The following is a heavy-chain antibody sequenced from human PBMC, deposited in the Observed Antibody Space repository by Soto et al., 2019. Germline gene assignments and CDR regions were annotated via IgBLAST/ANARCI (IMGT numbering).Heavy chain of an antibody. V-gene: IGHV3-30*04. CDR2: IPYDGSYQ. D-gene: IGHD3-3*01. CDR3: ARDVGTQLDFWSTSGMDV. CDR1: GSTFSSDA. J-gene: IGHJ6*02. Sequence: QVQLVEFGGGVVQPGRSLRLSCAASGSTFSSDAMHWVRQAPDKGLEWVAVIPYDGSYQYYADSVRGRFTVSRDNSKNMLYLQMNSLRADDTAVYYCARDVGTQLDFWSTSGMDVWGQGTTVTVSS.